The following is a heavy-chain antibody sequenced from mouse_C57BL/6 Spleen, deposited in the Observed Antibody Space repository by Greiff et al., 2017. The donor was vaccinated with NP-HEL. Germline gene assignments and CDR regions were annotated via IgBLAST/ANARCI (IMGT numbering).Heavy chain of an antibody. CDR1: GYTFTSYW. V-gene: IGHV1-74*01. D-gene: IGHD3-3*01. J-gene: IGHJ2*01. Sequence: QVQLQQPGAELVKPGASVKVSCKASGYTFTSYWMHWVKQRPGQGLEWIGRIHPSDSATTYNQKFKGKATLTVEKSSSTAYMQLSSLTSEDSAVYYCAIRGWENFDYWGQGTTLTVSS. CDR3: AIRGWENFDY. CDR2: IHPSDSAT.